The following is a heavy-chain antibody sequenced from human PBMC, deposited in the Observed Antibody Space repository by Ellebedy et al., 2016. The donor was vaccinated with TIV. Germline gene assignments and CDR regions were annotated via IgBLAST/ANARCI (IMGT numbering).Heavy chain of an antibody. CDR2: ISYDGSRE. Sequence: GESLKISCAASGLTFSSYTMHWVRQAPGKGLEWVASISYDGSREYYADSVKGRFTISRDNGRNTLYLQKSSLRAEDTAVYYCAMGAYTYERALFDPWGQGTSVTVSS. CDR3: AMGAYTYERALFDP. V-gene: IGHV3-30-3*01. CDR1: GLTFSSYT. J-gene: IGHJ5*02. D-gene: IGHD5-18*01.